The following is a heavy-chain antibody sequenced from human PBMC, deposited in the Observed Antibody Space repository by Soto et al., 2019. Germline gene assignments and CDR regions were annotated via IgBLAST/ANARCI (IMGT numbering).Heavy chain of an antibody. D-gene: IGHD3-10*01. J-gene: IGHJ4*02. V-gene: IGHV1-18*01. CDR3: ARGIWTMTRGAYYFYN. Sequence: ASVKVSCKASGYTFTSYGISWVRQAPGQGLEWMGWISTYNGNTKYAQKLQGRVTITRDTSASTAYMELSSLTSEDTAIYYCARGIWTMTRGAYYFYNWGQGTLVTVSS. CDR1: GYTFTSYG. CDR2: ISTYNGNT.